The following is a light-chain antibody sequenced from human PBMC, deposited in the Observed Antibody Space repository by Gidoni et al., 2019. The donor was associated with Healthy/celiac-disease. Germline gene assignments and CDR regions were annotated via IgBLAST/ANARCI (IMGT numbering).Light chain of an antibody. Sequence: QSALTQPPSASGSPGQAVTITCTGTSSDVGGYNYVVWYQQHPGKDPRRMISEVSKRPSGVPERFFGSKSGNTASLTVSGLQAEDEADYYCSSYAGSNNFRVFGGGTKLTVL. V-gene: IGLV2-8*01. J-gene: IGLJ3*02. CDR1: SSDVGGYNY. CDR3: SSYAGSNNFRV. CDR2: EVS.